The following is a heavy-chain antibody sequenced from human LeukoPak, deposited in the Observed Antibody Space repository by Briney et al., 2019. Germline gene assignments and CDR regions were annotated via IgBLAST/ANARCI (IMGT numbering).Heavy chain of an antibody. Sequence: GGSLRLFCAASGFTFSSYSMNWVRQAPGKGLEWVSSITSSSSYIYYADSVKGRFTISRDNAKNSLYLQMNSLRAEDTAVYYCARDGDYGGNPDYWGQGTLVTVSS. CDR2: ITSSSSYI. J-gene: IGHJ4*02. V-gene: IGHV3-21*01. CDR3: ARDGDYGGNPDY. CDR1: GFTFSSYS. D-gene: IGHD4-23*01.